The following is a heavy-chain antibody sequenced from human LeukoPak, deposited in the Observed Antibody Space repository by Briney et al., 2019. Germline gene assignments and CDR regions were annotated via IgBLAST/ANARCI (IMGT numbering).Heavy chain of an antibody. Sequence: GRSLRLSCAASGFTFSSYAMHWVRQAPGKGLEWVAVISYDGSNKYYADSVKGRFTISRDNAKNSLYLQMNSLRAEDTAVYYCARGGDILLWFGELSSYFDYWGQGTLVAVSS. CDR2: ISYDGSNK. V-gene: IGHV3-30-3*01. J-gene: IGHJ4*02. CDR3: ARGGDILLWFGELSSYFDY. D-gene: IGHD3-10*01. CDR1: GFTFSSYA.